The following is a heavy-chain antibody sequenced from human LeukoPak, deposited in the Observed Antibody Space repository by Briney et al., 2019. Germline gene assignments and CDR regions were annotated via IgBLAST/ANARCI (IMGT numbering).Heavy chain of an antibody. J-gene: IGHJ4*02. CDR3: ARVYSAAAGADY. CDR2: ICAYNGNT. Sequence: ASVKVSCKASGYTFTSYVISWVRQAPGQGLELMGWICAYNGNTNYAQKLQGRVNMTTDTSTTTAYMELRRLRSDDTAVYYCARVYSAAAGADYWGQGTLVTVSS. V-gene: IGHV1-18*01. D-gene: IGHD6-13*01. CDR1: GYTFTSYV.